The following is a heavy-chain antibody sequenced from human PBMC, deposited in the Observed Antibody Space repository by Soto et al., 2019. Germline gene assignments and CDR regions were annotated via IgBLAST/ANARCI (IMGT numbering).Heavy chain of an antibody. Sequence: ALVKVSCKVSGYTLTELSMHWVRQAPGKGLEWMGGFDPEDGETIYAQKFQGRVTMTEDTSTDTAYTELSSLRSEDTAVYYCARYGSGSYYWFDPWGHGTLVTVSS. J-gene: IGHJ5*02. CDR2: FDPEDGET. CDR3: ARYGSGSYYWFDP. V-gene: IGHV1-24*01. CDR1: GYTLTELS. D-gene: IGHD3-10*01.